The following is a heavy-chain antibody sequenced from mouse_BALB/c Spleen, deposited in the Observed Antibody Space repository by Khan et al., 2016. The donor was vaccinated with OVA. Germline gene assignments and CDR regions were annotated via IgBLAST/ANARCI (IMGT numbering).Heavy chain of an antibody. D-gene: IGHD1-3*01. Sequence: VELVESGGGLVQPAGTLKLSCAASGFTFSNYGMSWVRQTPEKRLELVATINSNGGSTYYPDSEKGRFTISREVSKKTMYLQMSNLKLEDRAMYYCARKAITINWGQGTTVTVSS. V-gene: IGHV5-6-3*01. CDR2: INSNGGST. CDR1: GFTFSNYG. CDR3: ARKAITIN. J-gene: IGHJ2*01.